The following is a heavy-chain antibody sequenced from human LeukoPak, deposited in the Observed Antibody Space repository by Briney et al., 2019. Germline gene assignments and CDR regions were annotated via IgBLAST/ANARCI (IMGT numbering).Heavy chain of an antibody. CDR1: GVSINTCCYY. CDR2: KYYSGST. J-gene: IGHJ4*02. CDR3: VRGRSDGVDLVC. V-gene: IGHV4-61*01. D-gene: IGHD2-8*01. Sequence: PSETLSLTCNVSGVSINTCCYYWTWIRQPPGKGLEWIGYKYYSGSTRYNSSLRSRLTISLDSSKNQFSLRLTSVTAADTAVYYCVRGRSDGVDLVCWVTGTLVIVSS.